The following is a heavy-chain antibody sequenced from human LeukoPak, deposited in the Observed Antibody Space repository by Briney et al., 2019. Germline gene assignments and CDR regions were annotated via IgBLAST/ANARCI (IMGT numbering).Heavy chain of an antibody. V-gene: IGHV4-59*01. D-gene: IGHD1-26*01. CDR2: IYYSGST. CDR1: GGSISSYY. CDR3: ARAYSGSYPNFDY. J-gene: IGHJ4*02. Sequence: SETLSLTCTVSGGSISSYYWSWIRQPPGKGLEWIGYIYYSGSTNYNPSLKSRVTLSVDTSKNQFSLKLSSVTAADTAVYYCARAYSGSYPNFDYWGQGTLVTVSS.